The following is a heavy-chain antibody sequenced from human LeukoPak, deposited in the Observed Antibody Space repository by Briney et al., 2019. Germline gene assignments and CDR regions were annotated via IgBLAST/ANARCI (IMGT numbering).Heavy chain of an antibody. CDR3: ARVMSYYYGSGSYYLDY. V-gene: IGHV1-46*01. J-gene: IGHJ4*02. D-gene: IGHD3-10*01. CDR1: GYTFTSYY. CDR2: INPSGGST. Sequence: GASVKVSCKASGYTFTSYYMHWVRQAPGHGLEWMGIINPSGGSTSYAQKFQGRVTMTRDTSTSTVYMELSSLRSEDTAVYYCARVMSYYYGSGSYYLDYWGQGTLVTVSS.